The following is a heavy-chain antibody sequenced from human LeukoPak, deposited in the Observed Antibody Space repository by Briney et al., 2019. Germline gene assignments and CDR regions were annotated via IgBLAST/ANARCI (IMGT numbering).Heavy chain of an antibody. CDR3: ARESVDGSYGDYERNYYGMDV. V-gene: IGHV1-2*04. CDR1: GYTFTGYY. Sequence: GASVKVSCKASGYTFTGYYMHWVRQAPGQGLEWMGWINPNSGGTNYAQKFQGWVTMTRDTSISTAYMELSRLRSDDTAVYYCARESVDGSYGDYERNYYGMDVWGQGTTVTVSS. D-gene: IGHD4-17*01. CDR2: INPNSGGT. J-gene: IGHJ6*02.